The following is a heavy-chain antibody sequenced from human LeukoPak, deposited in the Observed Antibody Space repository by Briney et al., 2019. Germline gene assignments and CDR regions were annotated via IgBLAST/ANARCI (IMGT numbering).Heavy chain of an antibody. CDR1: GFTFSSFA. Sequence: PGGSLRLSCSASGFTFSSFAMHWVRQAPGKGLEYVSAISTDGGSTYHADSVKGRFTISRDDAKNSLYLQMNSLRAEDTAVYYCAAAVVGGGVDYWGQGTLVTVSS. J-gene: IGHJ4*02. CDR3: AAAVVGGGVDY. V-gene: IGHV3-64*04. D-gene: IGHD1-26*01. CDR2: ISTDGGST.